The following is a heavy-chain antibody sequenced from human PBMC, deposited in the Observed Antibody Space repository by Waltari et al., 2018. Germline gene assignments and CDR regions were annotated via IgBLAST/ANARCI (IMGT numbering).Heavy chain of an antibody. V-gene: IGHV1-46*01. CDR2: INPSWGST. D-gene: IGHD3-10*01. Sequence: QVQLVQSGAEVKKPGASVNVSCKASGYIFTNYYVHWVRQAPGQGLEWMGIINPSWGSTRNAQKYQGRVTMTRDTSTSAVHMEMSSLGSEDTAVYYCARAGAVRGRYYFDYWGQGSLVTVSS. CDR3: ARAGAVRGRYYFDY. CDR1: GYIFTNYY. J-gene: IGHJ4*02.